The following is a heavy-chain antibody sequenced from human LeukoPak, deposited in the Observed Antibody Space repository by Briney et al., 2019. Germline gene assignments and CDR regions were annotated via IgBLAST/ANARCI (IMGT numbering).Heavy chain of an antibody. Sequence: ASVKVSCKASGYTFTSYDINWVRQATGQGLEWMGWMNPNSGNTGYAQKFQGRVTMTRNTSISTAYMELSSLRSEDTAVYYCARDLNRGCSSTSCYTGSAFDIWGQGTMVTVSS. D-gene: IGHD2-2*02. CDR3: ARDLNRGCSSTSCYTGSAFDI. J-gene: IGHJ3*02. CDR1: GYTFTSYD. CDR2: MNPNSGNT. V-gene: IGHV1-8*01.